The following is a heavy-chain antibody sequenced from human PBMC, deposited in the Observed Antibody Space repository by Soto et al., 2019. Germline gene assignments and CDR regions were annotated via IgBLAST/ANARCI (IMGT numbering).Heavy chain of an antibody. J-gene: IGHJ4*02. CDR3: ARRYRSCFAY. CDR1: AGSLSSYY. Sequence: SETLSLTCTVSAGSLSSYYWRWIRQPPGKGLEWIGYIYYSGSTNYNPSLKSRVTISVDTSKNQFSLKLSSVTAADTAVYYCARRYRSCFAYWGQGTLVIGSA. D-gene: IGHD1-26*01. CDR2: IYYSGST. V-gene: IGHV4-59*01.